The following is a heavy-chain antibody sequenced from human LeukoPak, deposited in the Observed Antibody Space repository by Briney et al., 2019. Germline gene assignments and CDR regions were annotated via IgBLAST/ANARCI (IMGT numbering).Heavy chain of an antibody. Sequence: ASVKVSCKASGYTFTSYYIHRVRQAPGQGLEWMGVFNPSGGSASYAQKFQGRVTMTSDTSTTTVYMELSSLRSEDTAVYYCARPRGGNSDYFDYWGQGTLVTVSS. CDR1: GYTFTSYY. CDR3: ARPRGGNSDYFDY. J-gene: IGHJ4*02. V-gene: IGHV1-46*01. D-gene: IGHD4-23*01. CDR2: FNPSGGSA.